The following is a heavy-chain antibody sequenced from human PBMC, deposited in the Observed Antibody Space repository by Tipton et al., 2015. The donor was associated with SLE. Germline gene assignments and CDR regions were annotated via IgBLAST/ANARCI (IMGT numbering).Heavy chain of an antibody. V-gene: IGHV4-59*01. J-gene: IGHJ3*02. Sequence: TLSLTCTVSGDSFNLYYWTWIRQPPRKGLEWIAYIYDSGSTSYNPSLKTRVTISVDTPKNQFSLKLTSVSAADTAVYFCARGRPIGSFDIWGQGPMVTVSS. CDR2: IYDSGST. CDR1: GDSFNLYY. D-gene: IGHD3-10*01. CDR3: ARGRPIGSFDI.